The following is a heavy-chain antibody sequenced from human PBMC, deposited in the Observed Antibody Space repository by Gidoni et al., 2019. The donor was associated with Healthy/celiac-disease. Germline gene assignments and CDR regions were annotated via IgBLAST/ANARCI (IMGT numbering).Heavy chain of an antibody. CDR2: IYYSGST. CDR3: ARLLGGNFANDAFDI. Sequence: QVQLQESGPGLVTPSATLSLTCTVPGGSISSYYWSWIRQPPGKGLEWIGYIYYSGSTNYNPSLKSRVTISVDTSKNQFSLKLSSVTAADTAVYYCARLLGGNFANDAFDIWGQGTMVTVSS. J-gene: IGHJ3*02. CDR1: GGSISSYY. V-gene: IGHV4-59*01. D-gene: IGHD2-21*02.